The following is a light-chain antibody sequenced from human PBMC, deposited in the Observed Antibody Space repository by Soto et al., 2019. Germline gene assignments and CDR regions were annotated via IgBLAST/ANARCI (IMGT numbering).Light chain of an antibody. CDR3: LLSCSGARV. CDR2: DTN. J-gene: IGLJ2*01. CDR1: TGAVTNGHY. V-gene: IGLV7-46*01. Sequence: QAVVTQEPSLTVSPGGTVTLTCGSSTGAVTNGHYPYWFQQKPGQAPRTLIYDTNNRHSWTPARFSASLLGGKAALTLSGAQPEDEAEYYRLLSCSGARVFGGGTKLTVL.